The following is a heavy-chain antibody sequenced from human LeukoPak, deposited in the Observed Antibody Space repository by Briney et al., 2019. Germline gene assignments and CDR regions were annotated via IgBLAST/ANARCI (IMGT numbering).Heavy chain of an antibody. CDR3: AKNGASIAAAGYFDY. D-gene: IGHD6-13*01. J-gene: IGHJ4*02. CDR1: GFTFSSYA. V-gene: IGHV3-30-3*02. CDR2: ISYDGSNK. Sequence: GGSLRLSCAASGFTFSSYAMHWVRQAPGKGLEWVAVISYDGSNKYYADSVKGRFTISRDNSKNTLYLQMNSLRAEDTAVYYCAKNGASIAAAGYFDYWGQGTLVTVSS.